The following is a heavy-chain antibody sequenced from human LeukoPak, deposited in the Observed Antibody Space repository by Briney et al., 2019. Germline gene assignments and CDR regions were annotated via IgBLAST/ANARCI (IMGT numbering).Heavy chain of an antibody. J-gene: IGHJ6*02. CDR2: IYYSGST. Sequence: SETLSLTCTVSGGSISSYYWSWIRQPPGKGLEWIGYIYYSGSTNYNPSLKSRVTISVDTSKNQFSLKLSSVTAADTAVYYCARAPHSTTFYYYGMDVWGQGTTVTVSS. CDR1: GGSISSYY. V-gene: IGHV4-59*12. D-gene: IGHD2/OR15-2a*01. CDR3: ARAPHSTTFYYYGMDV.